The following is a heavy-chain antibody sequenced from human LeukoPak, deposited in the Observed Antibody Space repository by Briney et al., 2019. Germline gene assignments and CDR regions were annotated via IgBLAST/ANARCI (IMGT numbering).Heavy chain of an antibody. V-gene: IGHV1-2*02. D-gene: IGHD5-24*01. CDR1: GYTFTGYD. CDR3: ARDLQRWLQLFGY. CDR2: INPNSGGT. Sequence: ASVKVSCKASGYTFTGYDMHWVRQAPGQGLEWMGWINPNSGGTNYAQKFQGRVTMTRDTSISTAYMELSRLRSDDTAVYYCARDLQRWLQLFGYWGQGTLVTVSS. J-gene: IGHJ4*02.